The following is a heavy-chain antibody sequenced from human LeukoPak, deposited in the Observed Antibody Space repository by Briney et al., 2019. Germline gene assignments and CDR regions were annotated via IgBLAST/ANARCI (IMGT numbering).Heavy chain of an antibody. CDR3: ARDPVAGTTTFDY. CDR1: GFTFSSYW. Sequence: RGSLRLSCAASGFTFSSYWMSWVRQAPGKGLEWVANIKQDGSEKYYVDSVKGRFTISRDNAKNSLYLQMNSLRAEDTAVSYCARDPVAGTTTFDYWGQGTLVTVSS. V-gene: IGHV3-7*01. CDR2: IKQDGSEK. D-gene: IGHD1-7*01. J-gene: IGHJ4*02.